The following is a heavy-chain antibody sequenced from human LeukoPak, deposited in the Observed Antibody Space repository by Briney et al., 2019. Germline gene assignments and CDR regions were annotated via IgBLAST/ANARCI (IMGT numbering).Heavy chain of an antibody. Sequence: QSGGSLRLSCAASGFTFSSYAMSWVRQAPGKGLEWVSAISGSGGSTYYADSVKGRFTISRDNSKNTLYLQMNSLRAEDTAVYYCAKFGGYSSSWFDYWGQGTPVTVSS. V-gene: IGHV3-23*01. D-gene: IGHD6-13*01. CDR2: ISGSGGST. CDR3: AKFGGYSSSWFDY. J-gene: IGHJ4*02. CDR1: GFTFSSYA.